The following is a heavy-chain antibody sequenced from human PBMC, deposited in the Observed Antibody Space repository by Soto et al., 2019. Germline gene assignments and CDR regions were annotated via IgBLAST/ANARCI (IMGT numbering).Heavy chain of an antibody. J-gene: IGHJ4*02. D-gene: IGHD3-10*01. CDR2: INPNSGDT. Sequence: ASVKVSCKASGYIFTDYYMHWVRQAPGQGLEWMGRINPNSGDTNYAQKLQGRVTMTTDTSTSTAYMELRSLRSDDTAVYYCASGWFGEFVYYFDYWGQGTLVTVSS. V-gene: IGHV1-2*06. CDR1: GYIFTDYY. CDR3: ASGWFGEFVYYFDY.